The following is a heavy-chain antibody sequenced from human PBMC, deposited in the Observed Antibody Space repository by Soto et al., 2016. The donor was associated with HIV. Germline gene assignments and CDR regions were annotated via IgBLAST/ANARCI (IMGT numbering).Heavy chain of an antibody. J-gene: IGHJ4*02. CDR1: GYTFTSYY. V-gene: IGHV1-46*01. CDR2: INPSGGST. CDR3: ARDLEYYYDSSGYYPRGSLDY. Sequence: QVQLVQSGAEVKKPGASVKVSCKASGYTFTSYYMHWVRQAPGQGLEWMGIINPSGGSTSYAQKFQGRVTMTRDTSTSTVYMELSSLRSEDTAVYYCARDLEYYYDSSGYYPRGSLDYWGQGTLVTVSS. D-gene: IGHD3-22*01.